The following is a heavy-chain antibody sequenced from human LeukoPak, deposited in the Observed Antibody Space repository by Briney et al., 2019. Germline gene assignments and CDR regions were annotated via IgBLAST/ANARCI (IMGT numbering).Heavy chain of an antibody. CDR3: AKEYYDFWSGYPHDY. V-gene: IGHV3-48*03. D-gene: IGHD3-3*01. CDR1: GFIFNIYE. J-gene: IGHJ4*02. Sequence: GGSLRLSCAASGFIFNIYEMTWVRQAPGKGLEWISYISGSGNTIYYTDSVKDRFTISRDNVKNSVSLQMTSLRAEDTAVYYCAKEYYDFWSGYPHDYWGQGTLVTVSS. CDR2: ISGSGNTI.